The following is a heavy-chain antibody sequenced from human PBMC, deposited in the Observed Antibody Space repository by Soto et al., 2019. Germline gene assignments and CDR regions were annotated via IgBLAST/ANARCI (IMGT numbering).Heavy chain of an antibody. Sequence: KSIGESLKISCKGSGYSFTSYWIGWVRQMPGKGLEWMGIIYPGDSDTRYSPSFQGQVTISADKSISTAYLQWSSLKASDTAMYYCARQGVNYDLSSYYYYMDVWGKGTTVTVSS. CDR3: ARQGVNYDLSSYYYYMDV. CDR2: IYPGDSDT. J-gene: IGHJ6*03. CDR1: GYSFTSYW. D-gene: IGHD3-3*01. V-gene: IGHV5-51*01.